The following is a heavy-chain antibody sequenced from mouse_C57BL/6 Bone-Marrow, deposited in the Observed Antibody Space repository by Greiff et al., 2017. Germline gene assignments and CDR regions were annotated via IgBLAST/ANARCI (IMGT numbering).Heavy chain of an antibody. J-gene: IGHJ2*01. Sequence: QVQLQQSGAELVRPGTSVKMSCKASGYTFTNYWIGWAKQRPGHGLEWIGEIYPGGGYTNYNEKFKGKATLTVDKSSSTAYMQFSSLTSEDSAISCCARNWGDFWGQGTTLTVSS. CDR2: IYPGGGYT. V-gene: IGHV1-63*01. CDR1: GYTFTNYW. D-gene: IGHD4-1*01. CDR3: ARNWGDF.